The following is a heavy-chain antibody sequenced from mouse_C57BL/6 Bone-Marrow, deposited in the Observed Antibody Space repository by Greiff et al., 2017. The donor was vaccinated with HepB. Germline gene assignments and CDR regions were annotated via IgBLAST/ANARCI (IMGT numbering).Heavy chain of an antibody. Sequence: EVQLQHSGPELVKPGASVKISCKASGYTFTDYYMNWVKQSHGKSLEWIGDINPNNGGTSYNQKFKGKATLTVDKSSSTAYMELRSLTSEDSAVYYCARTSPITTVVATPFYWYFDVWGTGTTVTVSS. D-gene: IGHD1-1*01. V-gene: IGHV1-26*01. CDR1: GYTFTDYY. CDR3: ARTSPITTVVATPFYWYFDV. CDR2: INPNNGGT. J-gene: IGHJ1*03.